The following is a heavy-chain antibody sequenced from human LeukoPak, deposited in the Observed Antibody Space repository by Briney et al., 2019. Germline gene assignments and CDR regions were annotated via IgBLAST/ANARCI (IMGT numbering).Heavy chain of an antibody. J-gene: IGHJ6*03. CDR2: INPNSGGT. D-gene: IGHD6-13*01. Sequence: ASVKVSCKASGYTFTGYYMHWVRQAPGQGLEWMGWINPNSGGTNYAQKFQGRVTMTRDTSISTAYMELSSLRSEDTAVYYCARVGDGSWSEGHLYYYFYYYMDVWGKGTTVTISS. CDR3: ARVGDGSWSEGHLYYYFYYYMDV. V-gene: IGHV1-2*02. CDR1: GYTFTGYY.